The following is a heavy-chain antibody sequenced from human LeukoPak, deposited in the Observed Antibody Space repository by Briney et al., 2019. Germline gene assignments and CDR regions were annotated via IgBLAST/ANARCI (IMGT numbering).Heavy chain of an antibody. CDR3: ARGGEDIVVVVAATLYNWFDP. J-gene: IGHJ5*02. CDR2: INPSGGST. CDR1: GYTFTSYY. V-gene: IGHV1-46*01. Sequence: ASVKVSCKASGYTFTSYYMHWVRQAPGQGLEWMGIINPSGGSTSYAQKFQGRVTMTSDMSTSTVYMELSSLRSEDTAVYYCARGGEDIVVVVAATLYNWFDPWGQGTLVTVSS. D-gene: IGHD2-15*01.